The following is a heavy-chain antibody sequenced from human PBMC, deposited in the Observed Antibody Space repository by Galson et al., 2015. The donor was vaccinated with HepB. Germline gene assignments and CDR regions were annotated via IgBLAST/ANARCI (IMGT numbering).Heavy chain of an antibody. CDR1: GFTFSSYG. J-gene: IGHJ6*02. CDR3: AKVPITMVRGVIITPPIYYGMDV. CDR2: ISYDGSNK. Sequence: LRLSCAASGFTFSSYGMHWVRQAPGKGLEWVAVISYDGSNKYYADSVKGRFTISRDNSKNTLYLQINSLRAEDTAVYYCAKVPITMVRGVIITPPIYYGMDVWGQGTTVTVSS. D-gene: IGHD3-10*01. V-gene: IGHV3-30*18.